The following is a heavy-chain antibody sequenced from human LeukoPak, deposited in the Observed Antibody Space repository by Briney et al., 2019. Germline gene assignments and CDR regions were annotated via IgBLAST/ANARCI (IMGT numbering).Heavy chain of an antibody. CDR3: ARDGGYYDSSGYYGGYFDY. D-gene: IGHD3-22*01. CDR2: ISYDGSNK. J-gene: IGHJ4*02. V-gene: IGHV3-30*03. CDR1: GFTFSTFW. Sequence: GGSLRLSCVTPGFTFSTFWMNWVRQAPGKGLEWVAVISYDGSNKYYADSVKGRFTISRDNSKNTLYLQMNSLRAEDTAVYYCARDGGYYDSSGYYGGYFDYWGQGTLVTVSS.